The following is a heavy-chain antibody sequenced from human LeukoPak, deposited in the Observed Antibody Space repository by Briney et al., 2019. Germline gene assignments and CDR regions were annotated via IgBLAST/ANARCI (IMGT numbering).Heavy chain of an antibody. V-gene: IGHV3-21*01. D-gene: IGHD6-19*01. Sequence: GGSLRLSCAASGFTFSSYSMNWVRKAPGKGLEWVSSISSSSSYIYYADSVKGRFTISRDNAKNSLYLQMNSLRAEDTAVYYCASSPAGGVAVAGTFYYWGQGTLVTVSS. CDR3: ASSPAGGVAVAGTFYY. CDR1: GFTFSSYS. J-gene: IGHJ4*02. CDR2: ISSSSSYI.